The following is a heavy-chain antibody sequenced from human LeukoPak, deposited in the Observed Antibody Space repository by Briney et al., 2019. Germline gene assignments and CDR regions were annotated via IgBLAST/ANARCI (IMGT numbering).Heavy chain of an antibody. Sequence: SETLSLTCAVYGGSFSGYYWSWIRQPPGKGLEWIGNIYYNGNTYYNSSLKSRVTISIDTSKNHFSLKLSSVTAADTALYFCARADYSSSWSHYYYYMDVWGTGTTVTVSS. CDR3: ARADYSSSWSHYYYYMDV. CDR2: IYYNGNT. J-gene: IGHJ6*03. CDR1: GGSFSGYY. V-gene: IGHV4-34*01. D-gene: IGHD6-13*01.